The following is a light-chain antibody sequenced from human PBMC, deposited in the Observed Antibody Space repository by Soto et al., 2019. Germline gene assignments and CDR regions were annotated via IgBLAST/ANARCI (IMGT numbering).Light chain of an antibody. V-gene: IGKV3D-15*01. Sequence: EIVLTQSPGTLSLSPGERATLSCRASQSVTKNNLNWYQQKPGQAPRLLIYGASIRATGIPARLSGSGSGSEFTLTISGLQSEDFAVYYCQQYNDRPPITFGQGTRLEIK. CDR1: QSVTKNN. CDR2: GAS. J-gene: IGKJ5*01. CDR3: QQYNDRPPIT.